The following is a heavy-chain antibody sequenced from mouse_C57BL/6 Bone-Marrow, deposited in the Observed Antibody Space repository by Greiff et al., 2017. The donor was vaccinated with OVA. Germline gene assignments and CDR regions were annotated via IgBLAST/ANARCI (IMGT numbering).Heavy chain of an antibody. CDR1: GFTFSNYW. D-gene: IGHD1-1*01. V-gene: IGHV6-3*01. Sequence: EVKLLESGGGLVQPGGSMKLSCVASGFTFSNYWMNWVRQSPEKGLEWVAQIRLKSDNYATHYAESVKGRFTISRDDSKSIVYLQMNNLRAEDTGIYYCTDPHYFTGAMDYWGQGTSVTVSS. J-gene: IGHJ4*01. CDR2: IRLKSDNYAT. CDR3: TDPHYFTGAMDY.